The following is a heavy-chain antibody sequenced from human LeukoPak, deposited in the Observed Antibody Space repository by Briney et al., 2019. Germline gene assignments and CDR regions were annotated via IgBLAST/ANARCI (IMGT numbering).Heavy chain of an antibody. CDR2: IIPIFGTA. V-gene: IGHV1-69*13. Sequence: SVKVSCKASGGTFSTYAISWVRQAPGQGLEWMGGIIPIFGTANYAQKYQGRVTITADESMSTAYMELSSLRSEDTAVYYCARGPEGRITIFGVVIYNWFDPWGQGTLVTVSS. CDR1: GGTFSTYA. J-gene: IGHJ5*02. CDR3: ARGPEGRITIFGVVIYNWFDP. D-gene: IGHD3-3*01.